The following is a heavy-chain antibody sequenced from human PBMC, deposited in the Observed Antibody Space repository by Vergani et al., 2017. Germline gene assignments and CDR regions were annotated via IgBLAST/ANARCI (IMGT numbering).Heavy chain of an antibody. V-gene: IGHV1-46*03. D-gene: IGHD3-10*01. CDR1: GYTFTSYY. CDR2: INPSGGST. CDR3: ARDVEFEDNLGWFDP. J-gene: IGHJ5*02. Sequence: QVQLVQSGAEVKKPGASVKVSCKASGYTFTSYYMHWVRQAPGQGLEWMGIINPSGGSTSYAQKFQGRVTMTRDTSTSSVYMELSSLGSEDTAVYYCARDVEFEDNLGWFDPWGQGTLVTVSS.